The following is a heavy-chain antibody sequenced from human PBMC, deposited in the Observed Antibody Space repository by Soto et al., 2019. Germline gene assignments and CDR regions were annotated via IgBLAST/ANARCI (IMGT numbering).Heavy chain of an antibody. J-gene: IGHJ4*02. CDR3: GIDLSYYNSSGYFDY. CDR2: ISSSGDII. Sequence: GGSLRLSCAASGFTFSDHYMSWIRQAPGKGLEWVSYISSSGDIIYYADSVKGRFTISRDNAKNSLYLQMNSLRAEDTAVYYCGIDLSYYNSSGYFDYRGQGTLGTVSS. D-gene: IGHD3-22*01. CDR1: GFTFSDHY. V-gene: IGHV3-11*01.